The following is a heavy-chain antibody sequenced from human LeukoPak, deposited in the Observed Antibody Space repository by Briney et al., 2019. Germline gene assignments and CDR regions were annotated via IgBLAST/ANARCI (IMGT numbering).Heavy chain of an antibody. CDR3: ARGSGRGQWLPLDY. D-gene: IGHD6-19*01. V-gene: IGHV1-69*13. CDR2: IIPIFGTA. CDR1: GGTFSSYA. J-gene: IGHJ4*02. Sequence: ASVKVSCKASGGTFSSYAISWVRQAPGQGLEWMGGIIPIFGTANYAQKFQGRVTITADESTSTAYMELSSLRSDDTAVYYCARGSGRGQWLPLDYWGQGTLVTVSS.